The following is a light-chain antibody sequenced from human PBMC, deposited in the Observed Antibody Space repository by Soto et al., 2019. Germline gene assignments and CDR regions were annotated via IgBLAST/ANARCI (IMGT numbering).Light chain of an antibody. V-gene: IGKV3-20*01. Sequence: EIVLTQSPGTLSLSPGERATLSCRASQSINSRYLAWYQQKPGQAPRLLIYGASSRATGIPDRFSGSGSAADLTLTTSSPEPEDFAMSYCQQFGSSPGFTFGPGTKVDIK. CDR3: QQFGSSPGFT. J-gene: IGKJ3*01. CDR2: GAS. CDR1: QSINSRY.